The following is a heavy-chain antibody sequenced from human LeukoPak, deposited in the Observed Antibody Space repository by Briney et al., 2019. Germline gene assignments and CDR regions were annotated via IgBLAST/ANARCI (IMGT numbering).Heavy chain of an antibody. D-gene: IGHD3-22*01. CDR2: SYSSGST. Sequence: PSETLSLTCTVSGGSISSGSDYCIWIRQPAGKGLEWIGRSYSSGSTNYNPSLKSRVSISVDTSKNQFSLRLSSVTAADTAVYYCARGSRYSSGYDYIDQWGQGTLVTVSS. CDR3: ARGSRYSSGYDYIDQ. V-gene: IGHV4-61*02. J-gene: IGHJ4*02. CDR1: GGSISSGSDY.